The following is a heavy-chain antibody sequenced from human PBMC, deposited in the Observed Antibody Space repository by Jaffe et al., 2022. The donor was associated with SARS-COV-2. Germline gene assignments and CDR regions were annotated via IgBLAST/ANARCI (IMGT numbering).Heavy chain of an antibody. V-gene: IGHV3-21*04. CDR1: GFTFSSYN. Sequence: EMVLVESGGGLVKPGGSLRLSCAASGFTFSSYNMNWLRQAPGKGLEWLACISASGRYINYADSLKGRLTISRDNAKNSVLFQMRNLSVGDTAVYFCARDVGPTTPWYFDVWGRGTLVAVSS. D-gene: IGHD1-26*01. J-gene: IGHJ2*01. CDR2: ISASGRYI. CDR3: ARDVGPTTPWYFDV.